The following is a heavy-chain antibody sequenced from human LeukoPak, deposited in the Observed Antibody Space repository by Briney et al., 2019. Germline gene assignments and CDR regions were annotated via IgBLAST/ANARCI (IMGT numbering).Heavy chain of an antibody. CDR1: GGSISSGSYY. V-gene: IGHV4-61*09. D-gene: IGHD1-26*01. CDR3: ARHFQGSGYYFDY. CDR2: IYYIGST. Sequence: PSQTLSLTCTVSGGSISSGSYYWSWIRQPAGKGLEWIGYIYYIGSTNYNPSLKSRVTISVDTSKNQFSLKPSSVTAADTAVYYCARHFQGSGYYFDYWGQGTLVTVSS. J-gene: IGHJ4*02.